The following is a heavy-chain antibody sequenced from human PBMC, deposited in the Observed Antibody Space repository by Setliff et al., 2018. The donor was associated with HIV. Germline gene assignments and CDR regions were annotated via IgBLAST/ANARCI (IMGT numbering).Heavy chain of an antibody. CDR2: IHITGNT. J-gene: IGHJ6*03. Sequence: SETLSLTCSVSGGSINRGNYYWTWIRQSAGKGLEWIGHIHITGNTDYNPSLKSRVTISVDTSKNQFSLKLSSVTAADTAVYYCARDGPLEGSYRYYYYYMDVWGKGTTVTVSS. V-gene: IGHV4-61*10. D-gene: IGHD3-10*01. CDR1: GGSINRGNYY. CDR3: ARDGPLEGSYRYYYYYMDV.